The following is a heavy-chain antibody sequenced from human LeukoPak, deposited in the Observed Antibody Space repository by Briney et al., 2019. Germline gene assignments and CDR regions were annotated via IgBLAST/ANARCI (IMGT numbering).Heavy chain of an antibody. Sequence: PGGSLRLSCAASGFTFSSYAVSWVRHAPGEGVEWVSSISGSGGSTYSADSVKGRFTISRDNSKNTLYLQMNSLRAEDTALYYCAKDRSCTNDICHGDFDYWGQGTLVTVSS. J-gene: IGHJ4*02. CDR1: GFTFSSYA. CDR2: ISGSGGST. CDR3: AKDRSCTNDICHGDFDY. V-gene: IGHV3-23*01. D-gene: IGHD2-8*01.